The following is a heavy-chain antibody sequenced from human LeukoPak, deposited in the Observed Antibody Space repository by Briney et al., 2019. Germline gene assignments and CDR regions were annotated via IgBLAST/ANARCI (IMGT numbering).Heavy chain of an antibody. CDR1: GFTFSNYA. CDR2: TSYDGSNI. V-gene: IGHV3-30-3*01. Sequence: GRSLRLSCAASGFTFSNYAMHWVRQAPGKGLEWVAVTSYDGSNIYYADSAKGRFTISRDNSKNTLYMQMNSLRAEDTAVYYCARGGVIVVVPADNTRDAFDIWGQGTMVTVSS. J-gene: IGHJ3*02. D-gene: IGHD2-2*01. CDR3: ARGGVIVVVPADNTRDAFDI.